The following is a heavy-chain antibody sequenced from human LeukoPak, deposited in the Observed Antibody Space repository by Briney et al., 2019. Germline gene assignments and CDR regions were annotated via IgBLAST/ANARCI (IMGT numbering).Heavy chain of an antibody. J-gene: IGHJ5*02. CDR2: INPNSGGT. D-gene: IGHD3-22*01. CDR1: GYTFTGYY. Sequence: ASVTVSFKASGYTFTGYYMHWVRQAPGQGLEWMGWINPNSGGTNYAQKFQGRVTMTRDTSISTAYMELSRLRSDDTAVYYCARDPIGGSSGYSNWFDPWGQGTLVTVSS. CDR3: ARDPIGGSSGYSNWFDP. V-gene: IGHV1-2*02.